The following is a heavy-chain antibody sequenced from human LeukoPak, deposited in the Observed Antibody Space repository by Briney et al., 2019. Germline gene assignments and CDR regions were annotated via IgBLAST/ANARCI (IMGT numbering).Heavy chain of an antibody. J-gene: IGHJ4*02. CDR3: ARVYDSSGYLYYFDY. D-gene: IGHD3-22*01. CDR2: IYYSGST. Sequence: SETLSLTCTVSGGSISSSSYYWGWIRQPPGKGLEWIGSIYYSGSTYYNPSLKSRVTISVDTSKNQFSLKLSSVTAADTAVCYCARVYDSSGYLYYFDYWGQGTLVTVSS. CDR1: GGSISSSSYY. V-gene: IGHV4-39*07.